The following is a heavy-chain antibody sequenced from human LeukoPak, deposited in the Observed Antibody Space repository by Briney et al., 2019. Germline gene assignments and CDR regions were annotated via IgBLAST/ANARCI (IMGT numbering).Heavy chain of an antibody. V-gene: IGHV4-4*07. J-gene: IGHJ4*02. CDR2: VYSSGST. CDR3: ARDRQWLENDY. Sequence: SETLSLTCTVSGDSISGSYWTWIRQPAGKGLEWIGRVYSSGSTNYNPSLKSRVTTSIDTSKNQFSLKLSSVTAADTAVYYCARDRQWLENDYWGQGTLVTVSS. D-gene: IGHD6-19*01. CDR1: GDSISGSY.